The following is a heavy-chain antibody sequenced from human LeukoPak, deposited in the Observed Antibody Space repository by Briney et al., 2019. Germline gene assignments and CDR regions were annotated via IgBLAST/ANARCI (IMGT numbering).Heavy chain of an antibody. CDR1: GYSFTSYW. J-gene: IGHJ3*02. CDR2: IYPGDPDT. Sequence: GESLKISCKGSGYSFTSYWIGWVRQMPGKGLEWMGIIYPGDPDTRYSPSFQGQVTISADKSISTAYLQWSSLKASDTAMYYCARLGLSNYSGGSCYSAGAFDIWGQGTMVTVSS. V-gene: IGHV5-51*01. D-gene: IGHD2-15*01. CDR3: ARLGLSNYSGGSCYSAGAFDI.